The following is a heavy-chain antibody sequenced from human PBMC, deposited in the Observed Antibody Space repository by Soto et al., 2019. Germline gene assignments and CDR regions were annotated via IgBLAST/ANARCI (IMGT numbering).Heavy chain of an antibody. D-gene: IGHD3-16*01. CDR3: ARTQGGAFDI. V-gene: IGHV3-13*01. Sequence: PGGSLRLSCAASGFTFSSYDMHWVRQATGKGLEWVSAIGTAGDTYYADSVKGRFTISRDNSKNTLYLQMNSLRAEDTAVYYCARTQGGAFDIWGQGTMVTVSS. J-gene: IGHJ3*02. CDR2: IGTAGDT. CDR1: GFTFSSYD.